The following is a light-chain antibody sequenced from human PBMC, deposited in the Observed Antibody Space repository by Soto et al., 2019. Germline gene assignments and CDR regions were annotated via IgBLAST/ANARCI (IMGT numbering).Light chain of an antibody. CDR2: AIS. CDR1: QSVGDY. J-gene: IGKJ2*01. CDR3: QQSNKWPLT. V-gene: IGKV3-15*01. Sequence: EIVMTQSPVTLSVSPGERATLSCRASQSVGDYLAWYQQKPGQVPSLLMYAISTRATGVSARFSGSGSGTEFTLTISRLQSEDLAVYYCQQSNKWPLTFGQGTKLEIK.